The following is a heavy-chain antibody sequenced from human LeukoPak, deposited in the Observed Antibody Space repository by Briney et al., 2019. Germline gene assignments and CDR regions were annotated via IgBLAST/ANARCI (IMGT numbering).Heavy chain of an antibody. Sequence: ASVKVSCKASGYTLTSYDINWVRQATGQGLEWMGWMNPNSGNTGYAQKFQGRVTMTRNTSISTAYMELSSLRSEDTAVYYCARVESVAGTGWFDPWGQGTLVTVSP. V-gene: IGHV1-8*01. CDR3: ARVESVAGTGWFDP. CDR2: MNPNSGNT. D-gene: IGHD6-19*01. J-gene: IGHJ5*02. CDR1: GYTLTSYD.